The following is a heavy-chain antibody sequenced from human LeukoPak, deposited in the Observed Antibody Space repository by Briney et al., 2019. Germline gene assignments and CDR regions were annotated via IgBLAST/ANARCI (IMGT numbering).Heavy chain of an antibody. V-gene: IGHV4-61*02. CDR3: ARDRGGTLLDY. J-gene: IGHJ4*02. D-gene: IGHD2-15*01. Sequence: SQTLSLTCTVSGGSINNGHYYWTWIRQPARKGLEWVGGIYPTGTTNYNPSLKSRLSILVDTSKNQFSLKLSSVTAADTAVYYCARDRGGTLLDYWGQGTLVTVSS. CDR2: IYPTGTT. CDR1: GGSINNGHYY.